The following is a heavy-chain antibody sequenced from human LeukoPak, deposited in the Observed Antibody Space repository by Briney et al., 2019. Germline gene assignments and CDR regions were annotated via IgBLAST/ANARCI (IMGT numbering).Heavy chain of an antibody. CDR2: IYYSGST. V-gene: IGHV4-31*03. J-gene: IGHJ4*02. D-gene: IGHD6-19*01. Sequence: SETLSLTCTVSGGSISSGGYYWSWIRQHPGKGLEWIGYIYYSGSTYYNPSLKSRVTMSVDTSKNQFSLKLSSVTAADTAVYYCARVGVAQWLVLDYWGQGTLVTVSS. CDR3: ARVGVAQWLVLDY. CDR1: GGSISSGGYY.